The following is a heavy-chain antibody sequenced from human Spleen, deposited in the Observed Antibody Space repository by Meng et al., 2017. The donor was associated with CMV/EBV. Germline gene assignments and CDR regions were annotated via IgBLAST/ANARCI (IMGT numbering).Heavy chain of an antibody. Sequence: ASVKVSCKASGYTFTNYGISWVRQAPGQGLEWMGWINIDSGKTNYAQKVQGRVTMTTDTSTSTAYMELRSLRSDDTAVYYCARERYCSGGSCYYYYGMDVWGQGTTVTVSS. J-gene: IGHJ6*02. CDR3: ARERYCSGGSCYYYYGMDV. V-gene: IGHV1-18*01. CDR1: GYTFTNYG. D-gene: IGHD2-15*01. CDR2: INIDSGKT.